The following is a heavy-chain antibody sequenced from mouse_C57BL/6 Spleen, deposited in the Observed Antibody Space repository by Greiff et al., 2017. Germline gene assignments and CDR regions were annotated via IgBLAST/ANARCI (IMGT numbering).Heavy chain of an antibody. D-gene: IGHD1-1*01. V-gene: IGHV1-19*01. Sequence: EVQGVESGPVLVKPGASVKMSCKASGYTFTDYYMNWVKQSHGKSLEWIGVINPYNGGTSYNQKFKGKATLTVDKSSSTAYMELNSLTSEDSAVYYCARNYGSSYDYAMDYWGQGTSVTVSS. CDR1: GYTFTDYY. CDR2: INPYNGGT. CDR3: ARNYGSSYDYAMDY. J-gene: IGHJ4*01.